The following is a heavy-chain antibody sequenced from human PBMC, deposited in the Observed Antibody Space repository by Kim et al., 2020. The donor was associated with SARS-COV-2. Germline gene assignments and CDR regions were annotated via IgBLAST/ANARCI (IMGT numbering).Heavy chain of an antibody. D-gene: IGHD3-22*01. V-gene: IGHV1-69*13. Sequence: SVKVSCKASGGTFSSYAISWVRQAPGQGLEWMGGIIPIFGTANYAQKFQGRVTITADESTSTAYMELSSLRSEDTAVYYCARAIYDSSAAALAFDYWGQGTLVTVSS. CDR3: ARAIYDSSAAALAFDY. CDR1: GGTFSSYA. CDR2: IIPIFGTA. J-gene: IGHJ4*02.